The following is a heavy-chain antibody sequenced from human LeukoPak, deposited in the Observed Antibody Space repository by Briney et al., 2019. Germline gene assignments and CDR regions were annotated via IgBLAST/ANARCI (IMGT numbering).Heavy chain of an antibody. CDR2: ISYDGSNK. J-gene: IGHJ6*02. CDR3: ARDQTVTTERYDYYYYYGMDV. Sequence: PGGSLRLSCAASGFTFSSYAMHWVRLAPGKGLEWVAVISYDGSNKYYADSVKGRFTISRDNSKNTLYLQVNSLRAEDTAVYYCARDQTVTTERYDYYYYYGMDVWGQGTTVTVSS. D-gene: IGHD4-11*01. V-gene: IGHV3-30-3*01. CDR1: GFTFSSYA.